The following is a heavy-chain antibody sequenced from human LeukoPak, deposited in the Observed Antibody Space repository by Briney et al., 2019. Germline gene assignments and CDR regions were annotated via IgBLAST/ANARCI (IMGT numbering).Heavy chain of an antibody. CDR3: AKARYTAGWYTFDY. Sequence: SGGSLRLSCAASGFNFSSHAMCWVRQAPGKGLEWVSSIDISGGSTYYADSVKGRFTTSRDNPKNTLYLEMNNLRAEDTALYYCAKARYTAGWYTFDYWGQGTQVTVSS. V-gene: IGHV3-23*01. J-gene: IGHJ4*02. CDR1: GFNFSSHA. CDR2: IDISGGST. D-gene: IGHD6-19*01.